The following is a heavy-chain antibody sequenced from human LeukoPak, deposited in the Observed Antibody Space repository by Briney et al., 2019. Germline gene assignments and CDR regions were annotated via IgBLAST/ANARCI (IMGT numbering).Heavy chain of an antibody. CDR3: ARAVADKTFDY. CDR1: GGSISSYY. V-gene: IGHV4-59*08. J-gene: IGHJ4*02. CDR2: LYNSGST. Sequence: SETLSLTCTVSGGSISSYYWSWIRQPPGKGLEWIGHLYNSGSTNYNPSLQSRVTISVDTSKNQFSLRLRSVSAADTAVYYCARAVADKTFDYWGPGTLVTVSS.